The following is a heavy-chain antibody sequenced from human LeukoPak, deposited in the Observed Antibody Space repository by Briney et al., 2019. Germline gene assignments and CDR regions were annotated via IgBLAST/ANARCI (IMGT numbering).Heavy chain of an antibody. CDR1: GFTFSSYA. CDR2: ISGNGGST. CDR3: AKNRWAARIIIDAFDI. Sequence: GGSLRLSWAASGFTFSSYAMSWVRQAPGKGLEWVSSISGNGGSTYYAVSVQGRFTISRDNSKNTLYFQMNSLKVADTALYYCAKNRWAARIIIDAFDIWGQGTMVTVSS. D-gene: IGHD3-10*01. V-gene: IGHV3-23*01. J-gene: IGHJ3*02.